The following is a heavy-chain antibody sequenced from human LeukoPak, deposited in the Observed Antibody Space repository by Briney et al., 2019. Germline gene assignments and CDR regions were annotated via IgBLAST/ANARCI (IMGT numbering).Heavy chain of an antibody. J-gene: IGHJ3*02. D-gene: IGHD4-17*01. Sequence: PSETLSLTCAVSGGSISSGGYSWNWIRQPPGKGLEWIGYIYHSGSTYYNPSLKSRVTISVDRSENQFSLKLNSVTAADTAVYYCARKSPDYGDYGRYAFDIWGQGTMVTVSS. CDR2: IYHSGST. V-gene: IGHV4-30-2*01. CDR1: GGSISSGGYS. CDR3: ARKSPDYGDYGRYAFDI.